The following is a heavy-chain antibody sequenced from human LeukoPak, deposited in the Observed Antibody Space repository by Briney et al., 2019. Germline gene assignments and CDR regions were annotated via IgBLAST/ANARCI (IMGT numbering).Heavy chain of an antibody. CDR2: ISYDGSNK. V-gene: IGHV3-30-3*01. CDR3: AAAMTTVTSDY. Sequence: GGSLRLSCAASGFTFSSYATHWVRQAPGKGLEWVAVISYDGSNKYYADSVKGRFTISRDNSKNTLYLQMNSLRAEDTAVYYCAAAMTTVTSDYWGQGTLVTVSS. CDR1: GFTFSSYA. J-gene: IGHJ4*02. D-gene: IGHD4-17*01.